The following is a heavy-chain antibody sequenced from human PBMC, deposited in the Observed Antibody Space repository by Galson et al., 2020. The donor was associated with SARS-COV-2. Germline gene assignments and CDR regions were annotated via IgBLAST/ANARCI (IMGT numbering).Heavy chain of an antibody. CDR2: FDPEDGET. J-gene: IGHJ5*02. Sequence: ASVKVSCKVSGYTLTELSMHWVRQAPGKGLDWMGGFDPEDGETIYAQKFQGRVTMTEDTSTDTAYMELSSLRSEDTAVYYCATSSPVVSYWFDPWGQGTLVTVSS. CDR1: GYTLTELS. CDR3: ATSSPVVSYWFDP. V-gene: IGHV1-24*01. D-gene: IGHD2-2*01.